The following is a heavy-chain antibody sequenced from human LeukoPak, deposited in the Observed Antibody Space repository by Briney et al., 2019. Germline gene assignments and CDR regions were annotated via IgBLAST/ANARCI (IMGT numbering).Heavy chain of an antibody. Sequence: SGTLSLTCAVSGYSLSSGYYWGWIRQPPGKGLEWIGSIYHSGNTYYNPSLKRRVTISVDTSKNQFSLKLSSVTAADTAVYYCALGSDILTGYNWFDPWGQGTLVTVSS. V-gene: IGHV4-38-2*01. CDR2: IYHSGNT. J-gene: IGHJ5*02. CDR1: GYSLSSGYY. CDR3: ALGSDILTGYNWFDP. D-gene: IGHD3-9*01.